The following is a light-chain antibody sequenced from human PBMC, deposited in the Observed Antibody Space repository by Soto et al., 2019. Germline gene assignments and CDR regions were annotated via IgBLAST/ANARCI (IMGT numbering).Light chain of an antibody. Sequence: QSVLTQPASVSGSPGQSITISCSGTTSDVGTFGLVSWFQQHPGKAPKLMIYEGSKRPAGVSKRFSGSKSGDTASLTISGLQAEDGADYYCSSYAGSTTFYVFGTGTKVTVL. J-gene: IGLJ1*01. V-gene: IGLV2-23*01. CDR2: EGS. CDR1: TSDVGTFGL. CDR3: SSYAGSTTFYV.